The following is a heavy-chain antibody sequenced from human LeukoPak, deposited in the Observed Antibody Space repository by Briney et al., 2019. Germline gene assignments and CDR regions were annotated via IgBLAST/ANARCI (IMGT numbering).Heavy chain of an antibody. Sequence: GGSLRLSCAASGFTFRSYGMHWVRQAPGKGLEWVAVIWKDGINKYYADSVKGRFTISRDNSKNTLYLQMNSLRAEDTAVYYCGGSAAHYYYMDVWGKGTTVTVSS. CDR2: IWKDGINK. V-gene: IGHV3-33*01. CDR3: GGSAAHYYYMDV. D-gene: IGHD2-2*01. CDR1: GFTFRSYG. J-gene: IGHJ6*03.